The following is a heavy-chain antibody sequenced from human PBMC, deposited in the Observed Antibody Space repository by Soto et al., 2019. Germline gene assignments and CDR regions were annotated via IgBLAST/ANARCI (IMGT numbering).Heavy chain of an antibody. CDR2: TYYRYNWYN. CDR3: ARVNWNLGYYGMDV. J-gene: IGHJ6*02. Sequence: SQTRSLTCAISGDSVYSNSAAWNWIRQSPSRGLEWLGRTYYRYNWYNDYAVSVKSRITINPDTSKNQLSLQLNSVTPEDTAVYYCARVNWNLGYYGMDVWGQGTTVTVS. V-gene: IGHV6-1*01. D-gene: IGHD1-7*01. CDR1: GDSVYSNSAA.